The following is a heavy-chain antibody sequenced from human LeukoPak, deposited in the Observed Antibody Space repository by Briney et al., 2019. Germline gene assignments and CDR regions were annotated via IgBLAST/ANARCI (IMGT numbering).Heavy chain of an antibody. J-gene: IGHJ5*02. CDR1: GGTFSSYD. CDR3: AKGVGSGASNWFDP. D-gene: IGHD2-15*01. CDR2: MNPNRGNT. Sequence: ASVKVSCKASGGTFSSYDINWVRQATGQGLEWMGWMNPNRGNTGYAQKFQGRVTMTRNTSISTAYMELSSLRSEDTAVYYCAKGVGSGASNWFDPWGQGTLVTVSS. V-gene: IGHV1-8*02.